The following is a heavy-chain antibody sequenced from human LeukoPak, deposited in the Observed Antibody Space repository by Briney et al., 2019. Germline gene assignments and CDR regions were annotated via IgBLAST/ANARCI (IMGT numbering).Heavy chain of an antibody. V-gene: IGHV3-53*01. CDR1: GFTVSSNY. CDR3: ARDRQQLASDAFDI. D-gene: IGHD6-13*01. CDR2: IYSGGST. J-gene: IGHJ3*02. Sequence: SGGSLRLSCAASGFTVSSNYMSWVRQAPGKGLEWVSVIYSGGSTYYADSVKGRFTISRDNSKNTLYLQMNSLRAEDTAVYYCARDRQQLASDAFDIWGQGTMVTVSS.